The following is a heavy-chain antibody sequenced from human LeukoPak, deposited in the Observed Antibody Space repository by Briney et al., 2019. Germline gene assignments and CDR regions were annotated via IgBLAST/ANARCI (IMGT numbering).Heavy chain of an antibody. CDR1: GFTFSSYR. D-gene: IGHD6-19*01. V-gene: IGHV3-21*01. J-gene: IGHJ4*02. CDR2: ISSSSSYI. Sequence: SGGSLRLSCAASGFTFSSYRMNWVRQAPGKGLEWVSSISSSSSYIYYADSVKGRFTISRDNAKNSLYLQMNSLRAEDTAVYYCARDTKQWLAFDYWGQGTLVTVSS. CDR3: ARDTKQWLAFDY.